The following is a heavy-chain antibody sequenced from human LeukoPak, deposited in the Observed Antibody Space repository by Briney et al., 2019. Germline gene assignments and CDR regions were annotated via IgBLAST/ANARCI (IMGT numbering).Heavy chain of an antibody. J-gene: IGHJ3*02. CDR2: ISAGGETT. D-gene: IGHD1-1*01. Sequence: GGSLRLSCAASGFTLSSYWMSWVRQAPGKGLEWVSGISAGGETTFYADSVRGRLTISRDNSKNTLYLQMNSLRADDTAVYYCAKSLLTTATGTGRAFDIWGQGTMVTVSS. CDR3: AKSLLTTATGTGRAFDI. V-gene: IGHV3-23*01. CDR1: GFTLSSYW.